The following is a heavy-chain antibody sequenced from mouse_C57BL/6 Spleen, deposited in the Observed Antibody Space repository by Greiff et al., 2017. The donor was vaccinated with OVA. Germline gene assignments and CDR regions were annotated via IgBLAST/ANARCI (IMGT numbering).Heavy chain of an antibody. CDR2: ISYDGSN. CDR1: GYSITSGYS. D-gene: IGHD1-1*01. V-gene: IGHV3-6*01. CDR3: ARESFYYGSSYWYFDV. Sequence: EVKLMESGPGLVKPSQSLSLTCSVTGYSITSGYSWNWIRQFPGNKLEWMCYISYDGSNNYHPSLQNRISITRDPSKNQFVLKLNSVTTEDTATYYCARESFYYGSSYWYFDVWGTGTTGTVSS. J-gene: IGHJ1*03.